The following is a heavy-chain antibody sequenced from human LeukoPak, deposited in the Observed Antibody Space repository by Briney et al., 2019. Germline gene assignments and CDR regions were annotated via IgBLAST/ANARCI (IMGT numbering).Heavy chain of an antibody. CDR3: AKDDGGCSSSPRPRYFDL. V-gene: IGHV3-23*01. J-gene: IGHJ2*01. CDR2: ISGSGGST. D-gene: IGHD6-6*01. CDR1: GFTSSNYA. Sequence: PGGSLRLSCAASGFTSSNYAMSWVRQAPGKGLEWVSGISGSGGSTYHADSVKGRFTISRDNSKNTLYLQMNSLRAKDTALYYCAKDDGGCSSSPRPRYFDLWGRGTLVTVSS.